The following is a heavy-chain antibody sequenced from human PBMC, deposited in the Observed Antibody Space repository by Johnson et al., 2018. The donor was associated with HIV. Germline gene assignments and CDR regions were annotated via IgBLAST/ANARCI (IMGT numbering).Heavy chain of an antibody. CDR2: IKQDGSEK. CDR3: ARVREWEGGEVGDALDI. CDR1: GFTFSSYW. V-gene: IGHV3-7*05. J-gene: IGHJ3*02. Sequence: VQLVESGGGLVKPGGSLRLSCAASGFTFSSYWMSWVRQAPGKGLEWVANIKQDGSEKYYVDSVKGRFTISRDNAKNSLYLQMNSLRAEDTAVYYCARVREWEGGEVGDALDICGQGTMVTVSS. D-gene: IGHD1-26*01.